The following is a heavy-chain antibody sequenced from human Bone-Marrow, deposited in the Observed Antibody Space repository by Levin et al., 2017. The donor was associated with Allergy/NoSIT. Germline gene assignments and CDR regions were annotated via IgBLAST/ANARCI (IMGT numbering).Heavy chain of an antibody. CDR2: IWFDGSEK. J-gene: IGHJ4*02. Sequence: GESLKISCAASGFTFSSYAMHWVRQGPGKGLEWVALIWFDGSEKYYADSVKGRFTISRDNSKNTLYLQMNGLRAEDTAMYYCAREGQQLVRYFDYWGQGTLVTVSS. CDR1: GFTFSSYA. D-gene: IGHD6-13*01. CDR3: AREGQQLVRYFDY. V-gene: IGHV3-33*01.